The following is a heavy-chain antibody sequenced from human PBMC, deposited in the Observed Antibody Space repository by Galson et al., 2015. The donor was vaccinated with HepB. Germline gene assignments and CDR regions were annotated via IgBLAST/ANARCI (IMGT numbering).Heavy chain of an antibody. CDR2: TSPYNGNV. Sequence: SCKASGYFFKDYGINWVRQAPGRGLEWIGWTSPYNGNVNYAQKSQGRVTMTSDTSTSTVFMDLGSLTGDDTAIYYCARDVGIRSWYKIGYLPHWGQGTLVTVSS. J-gene: IGHJ1*01. CDR3: ARDVGIRSWYKIGYLPH. CDR1: GYFFKDYG. D-gene: IGHD6-13*01. V-gene: IGHV1-18*01.